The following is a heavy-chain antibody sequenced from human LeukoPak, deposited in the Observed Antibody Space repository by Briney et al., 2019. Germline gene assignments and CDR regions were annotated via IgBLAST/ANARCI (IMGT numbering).Heavy chain of an antibody. CDR3: ARAAAYYYDSSGYRDYYYYMDV. CDR1: GGTFSSYV. V-gene: IGHV1-69*05. J-gene: IGHJ6*03. CDR2: IIPIFGTA. D-gene: IGHD3-22*01. Sequence: SVKVSCKASGGTFSSYVISWLRQAPAQGLEWMGRIIPIFGTANYAQKFQGRVTITTDESTSTAYMELSSLRSEDTAVYYCARAAAYYYDSSGYRDYYYYMDVWGKGTTVTVSS.